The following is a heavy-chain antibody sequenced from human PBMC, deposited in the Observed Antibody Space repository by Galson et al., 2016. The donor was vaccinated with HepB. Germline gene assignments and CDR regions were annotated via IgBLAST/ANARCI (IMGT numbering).Heavy chain of an antibody. V-gene: IGHV6-1*01. CDR2: TYHTSNWYS. CDR1: GDSVSSKSAA. J-gene: IGHJ4*02. CDR3: ARGHLVVPFSFYFDY. D-gene: IGHD2-15*01. Sequence: CAISGDSVSSKSAAWNWIRHSPSRGLEWLGRTYHTSNWYSDYAVSVKSRITINPDTSKNQFSLQLNAVTPEDTAVYYCARGHLVVPFSFYFDYWAQGSLVTVSS.